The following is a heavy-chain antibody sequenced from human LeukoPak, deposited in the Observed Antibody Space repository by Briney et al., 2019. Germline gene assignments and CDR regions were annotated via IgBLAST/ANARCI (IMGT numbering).Heavy chain of an antibody. CDR1: GFTFSTYS. CDR3: ARAPMGRGGVIFDH. D-gene: IGHD2-8*01. Sequence: GGSLRLSCAASGFTFSTYSMNWVRQAPGKGLEWVSSISRRSDYIFYADSMKGRFIISRDNAKNSLYLQMSSLRAEDTAVYYCARAPMGRGGVIFDHWGQGSLVTVSS. J-gene: IGHJ4*02. CDR2: ISRRSDYI. V-gene: IGHV3-21*01.